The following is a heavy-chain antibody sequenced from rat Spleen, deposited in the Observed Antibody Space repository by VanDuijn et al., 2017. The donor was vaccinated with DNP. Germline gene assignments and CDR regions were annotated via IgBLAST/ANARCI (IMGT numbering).Heavy chain of an antibody. D-gene: IGHD1-4*01. CDR1: GFTFSNYY. Sequence: EVQLVESGGGLVQPGRSLKLSCAASGFTFSNYYMAWVRQTPTKGLEWVAYITTGGGGTYYRDSVKGRFTISRDNARSTLYLQMDSLRSEDTATYYCTKVSYPGTYYWYFDFWVPGTMFTVSS. CDR3: TKVSYPGTYYWYFDF. CDR2: ITTGGGGT. V-gene: IGHV5-27*01. J-gene: IGHJ1*01.